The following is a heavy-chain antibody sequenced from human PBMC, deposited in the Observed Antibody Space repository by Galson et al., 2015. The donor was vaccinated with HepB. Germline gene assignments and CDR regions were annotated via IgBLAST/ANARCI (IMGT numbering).Heavy chain of an antibody. J-gene: IGHJ3*01. Sequence: SLRLSCAASGFKFSDYWVTWVRQAPGRGLEWVANIKGDGSVTHYVDSVTGRFTISRDNAKDLLFLQMNSLRADDTAVYFCARDHTYYFDTSRSYYDAFDLWGPGTMVTVSS. CDR3: ARDHTYYFDTSRSYYDAFDL. CDR2: IKGDGSVT. V-gene: IGHV3-7*03. D-gene: IGHD3-22*01. CDR1: GFKFSDYW.